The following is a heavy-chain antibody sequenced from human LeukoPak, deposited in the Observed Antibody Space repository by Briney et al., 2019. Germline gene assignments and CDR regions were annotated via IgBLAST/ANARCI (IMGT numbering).Heavy chain of an antibody. CDR3: AKSGGGAAGTFDY. J-gene: IGHJ4*02. D-gene: IGHD6-13*01. V-gene: IGHV3-30*02. Sequence: GGSLRLSCAASGFTFSSYGMHWVRQAPGKGLDWVAYIRNDASNTYYADSVKGRFTISRDNSKNTLYLQMNSLRAEDTAVYYCAKSGGGAAGTFDYWGQGTLVTVSS. CDR1: GFTFSSYG. CDR2: IRNDASNT.